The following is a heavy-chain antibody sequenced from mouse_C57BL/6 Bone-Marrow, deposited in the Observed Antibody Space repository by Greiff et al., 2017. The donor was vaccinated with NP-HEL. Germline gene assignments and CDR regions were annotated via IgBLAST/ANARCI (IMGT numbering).Heavy chain of an antibody. D-gene: IGHD1-1*01. Sequence: QVQLQQPGAELVRPGSSVKLSCKASGYTFTSYWMDWVKQRPGQGLEWIGNIYPSDSETHYNQKFKDKATLTVDKSSSTAYMQLSSLTSEDSAVYYCARRIITTDYFDYWGQGTTLTVSS. V-gene: IGHV1-61*01. CDR1: GYTFTSYW. CDR2: IYPSDSET. CDR3: ARRIITTDYFDY. J-gene: IGHJ2*01.